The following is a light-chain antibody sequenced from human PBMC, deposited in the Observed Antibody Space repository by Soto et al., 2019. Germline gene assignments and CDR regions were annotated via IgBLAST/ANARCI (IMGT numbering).Light chain of an antibody. CDR3: GKWDSSLSAVV. J-gene: IGLJ2*01. CDR2: DNN. CDR1: SSNIGNNY. Sequence: QAVLTQPPSVSAAPGQKVTIYCSGSSSNIGNNYVSWYQQLPGTAPKLLSYDNNKRPSGIPDRFSGSKSGTSATLGITGLQTGDQADYYCGKWDSSLSAVVFGGGTKLNVL. V-gene: IGLV1-51*01.